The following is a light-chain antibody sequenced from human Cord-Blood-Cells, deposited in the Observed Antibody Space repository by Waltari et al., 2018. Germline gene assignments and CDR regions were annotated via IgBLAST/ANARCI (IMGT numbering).Light chain of an antibody. J-gene: IGLJ2*01. V-gene: IGLV1-40*01. CDR3: QAYDSSLSGSV. CDR2: DIT. Sequence: QSVLTQPPSVSGAPGQRVTISCTGSSSNIGAGYDVHWYQQLPGTAPKLLIYDITNRPAGVPDRVSGSKSGTSASRAITGRKAGDEADYYCQAYDSSLSGSVFGGGTELTVL. CDR1: SSNIGAGYD.